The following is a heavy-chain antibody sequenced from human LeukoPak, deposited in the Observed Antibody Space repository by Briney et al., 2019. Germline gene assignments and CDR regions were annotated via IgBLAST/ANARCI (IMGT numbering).Heavy chain of an antibody. CDR2: IIPIFGTA. V-gene: IGHV1-69*06. D-gene: IGHD2-15*01. CDR3: ARAPYCSGGSCSFDY. Sequence: ASVKVSCKASGGTFSSYAISWVRQAPGQGLEWMGGIIPIFGTANYAQKFQGRVTITADKSTSTAYMELSSLRSEDTAVYYCARAPYCSGGSCSFDYWGQGTLVTVSS. CDR1: GGTFSSYA. J-gene: IGHJ4*02.